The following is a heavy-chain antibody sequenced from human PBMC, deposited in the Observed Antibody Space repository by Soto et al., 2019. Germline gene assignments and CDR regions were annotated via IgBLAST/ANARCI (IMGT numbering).Heavy chain of an antibody. J-gene: IGHJ6*02. V-gene: IGHV1-69*01. CDR2: SIPIFGTA. CDR1: GGTFSSYA. Sequence: QVQLVQSGAEVKKPGSSVKVSCKASGGTFSSYAISWVRQAPGQGLEWMGGSIPIFGTANYAQKFQGRVTITADESTSTDYMELSSLRSEDTAVYYCARDGGVNGDYVLGNGMDVWGQGTTVTVSS. D-gene: IGHD3-16*01. CDR3: ARDGGVNGDYVLGNGMDV.